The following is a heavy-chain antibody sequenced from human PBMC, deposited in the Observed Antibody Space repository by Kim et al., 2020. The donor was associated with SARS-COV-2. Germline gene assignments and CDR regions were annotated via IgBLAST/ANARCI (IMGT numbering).Heavy chain of an antibody. D-gene: IGHD3-22*01. CDR1: GFTFSSYA. Sequence: GGSLRLSCAASGFTFSSYAMHWVRQAPGKGLEWVAVISYDGSNKYYADSVKGRFTISRDNSKNTLYLQMNSLRAEDTAVYYCARDRFFYSSGYYHWFVLDPWGQGTLVTVSS. V-gene: IGHV3-30*04. J-gene: IGHJ5*02. CDR2: ISYDGSNK. CDR3: ARDRFFYSSGYYHWFVLDP.